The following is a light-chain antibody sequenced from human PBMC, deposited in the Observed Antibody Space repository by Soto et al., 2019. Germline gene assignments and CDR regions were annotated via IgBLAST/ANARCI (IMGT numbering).Light chain of an antibody. V-gene: IGKV1-39*01. Sequence: DIHIPQCPSYVPASIGENVNISCQASQSISRYLNWYQQKPGKAPKLLIYAASSLQSGVPSRFSGSGSGTDFTLTISSLQREDFATYYCQQSYSTPPATFGQGTKVDIK. CDR2: AAS. CDR1: QSISRY. CDR3: QQSYSTPPAT. J-gene: IGKJ1*01.